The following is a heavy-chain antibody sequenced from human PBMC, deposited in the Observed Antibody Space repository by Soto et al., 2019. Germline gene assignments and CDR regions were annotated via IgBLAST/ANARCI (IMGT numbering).Heavy chain of an antibody. CDR1: GGSISSYY. CDR3: ARVRDCSGGTCYSWWFDP. CDR2: IYYSGST. Sequence: SETLSLTCTVSGGSISSYYWSWIRQPPGKGLEWIGHIYYSGSTSYNSSLKSRVTKSINASKSQLSLKLRSVTAADTAVYYCARVRDCSGGTCYSWWFDPWGQGTRVTVS. J-gene: IGHJ5*02. D-gene: IGHD2-15*01. V-gene: IGHV4-59*01.